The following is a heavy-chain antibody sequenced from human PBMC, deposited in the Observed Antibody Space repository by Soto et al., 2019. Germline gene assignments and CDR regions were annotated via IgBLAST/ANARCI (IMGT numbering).Heavy chain of an antibody. D-gene: IGHD2-15*01. CDR3: ARGGVVVDLRVKYDYGLDA. CDR1: GGTFSSYV. J-gene: IGHJ6*02. Sequence: QVQLVQSGAEVKKPGSSVKVSCKASGGTFSSYVINWVRQAPGEGLEWMGGIIPIFGTTNYAQKFQGRATITADKATGTAYMDLSGLRSEDTAVYYCARGGVVVDLRVKYDYGLDAWGQGTTVTVSS. CDR2: IIPIFGTT. V-gene: IGHV1-69*14.